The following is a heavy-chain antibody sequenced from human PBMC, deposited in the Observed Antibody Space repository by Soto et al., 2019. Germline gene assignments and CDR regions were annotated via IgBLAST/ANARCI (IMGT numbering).Heavy chain of an antibody. V-gene: IGHV3-33*01. CDR1: GFTFSSYG. D-gene: IGHD5-12*01. J-gene: IGHJ6*03. Sequence: GGSLRLSCAASGFTFSSYGMHWVRQAPGKGLEWVAVIWYDGSNKYYADSVKGRFTISRDNSKNTLYLQMNSLRAEDTAVYYCARAYSGYDFYYYYYMDVWGKGTTVTVSS. CDR2: IWYDGSNK. CDR3: ARAYSGYDFYYYYYMDV.